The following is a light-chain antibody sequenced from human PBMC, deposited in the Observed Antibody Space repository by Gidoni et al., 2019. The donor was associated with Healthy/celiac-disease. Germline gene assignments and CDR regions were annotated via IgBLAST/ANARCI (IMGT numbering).Light chain of an antibody. CDR3: QQYDNLPLT. V-gene: IGKV1-33*01. Sequence: DIQMTQSPSSLSASVGDRVTITCQASQDISNYLNWYQQKPGKAPKLLIYDASNLATGVPSRFSGSGSGTDFTLTISSLQPEDIATYYCQQYDNLPLTFGGGTKVEIK. CDR2: DAS. J-gene: IGKJ4*01. CDR1: QDISNY.